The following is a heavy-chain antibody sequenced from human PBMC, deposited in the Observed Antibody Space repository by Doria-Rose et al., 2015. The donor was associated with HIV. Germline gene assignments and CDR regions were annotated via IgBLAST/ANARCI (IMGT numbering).Heavy chain of an antibody. J-gene: IGHJ4*02. CDR3: ARMGSYRELDY. Sequence: VQLVESGPGLVQPSDTLSLTCSVSGASVSSRGYYWNWIRQVPGKGLESLGYTYYTGTSDYSPSLKSRLNMAVDTSKNQFSLKLSFVTVADTAVYYCARMGSYRELDYWGQGALVIVSA. CDR2: TYYTGTS. V-gene: IGHV4-31*03. D-gene: IGHD3-3*01. CDR1: GASVSSRGYY.